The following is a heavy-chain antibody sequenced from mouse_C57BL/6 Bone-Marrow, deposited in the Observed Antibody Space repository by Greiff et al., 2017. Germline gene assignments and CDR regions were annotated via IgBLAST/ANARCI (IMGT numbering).Heavy chain of an antibody. CDR3: ARGEEARDY. CDR2: ISDGGSYT. V-gene: IGHV5-4*03. CDR1: GFTFSSYA. D-gene: IGHD3-2*02. J-gene: IGHJ2*01. Sequence: EVKLMESGGGLVKPGGSLKLSCAASGFTFSSYAMSWVRQTPEKRLEWVETISDGGSYTYYPDNVKGRFTLSRDNAKNNLYLQMSHLKSEDTAMYYCARGEEARDYWGQGTTLAVSS.